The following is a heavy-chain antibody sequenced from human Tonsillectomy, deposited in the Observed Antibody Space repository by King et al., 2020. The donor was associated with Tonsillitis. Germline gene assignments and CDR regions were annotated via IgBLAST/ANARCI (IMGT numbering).Heavy chain of an antibody. D-gene: IGHD2-2*01. CDR1: GYTFTSYG. CDR2: MNPNSGNT. CDR3: ATAVLCSSSYLPDY. J-gene: IGHJ4*02. Sequence: VQLVQSGAEVKKPGASVKVSCKASGYTFTSYGINWVRQATGQGLEWMGWMNPNSGNTGYAQKFQGRVTMTRNTSISTAYMELSSLRSEDTAVYYCATAVLCSSSYLPDYWGQGTLVTVSS. V-gene: IGHV1-8*02.